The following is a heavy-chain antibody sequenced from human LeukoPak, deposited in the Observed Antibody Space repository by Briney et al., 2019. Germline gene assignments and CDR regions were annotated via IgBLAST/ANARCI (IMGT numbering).Heavy chain of an antibody. D-gene: IGHD4-23*01. CDR2: ISYDGSDK. V-gene: IGHV3-30-3*01. J-gene: IGHJ4*02. CDR3: ARALEKTTVVTPSDYYYDY. CDR1: GFTFSSYA. Sequence: QPGRSLRLSCTASGFTFSSYAIHWVRQAPGKGLEWVAVISYDGSDKYYADSVKGRFTISRDNSKNTLYLHMGSLRAEDTAVYYCARALEKTTVVTPSDYYYDYWGQGTLVTVSS.